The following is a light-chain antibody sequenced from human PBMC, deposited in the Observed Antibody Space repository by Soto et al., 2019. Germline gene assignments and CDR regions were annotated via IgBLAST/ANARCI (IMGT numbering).Light chain of an antibody. CDR2: DAA. V-gene: IGKV1-39*01. CDR1: QNINTY. CDR3: QQTSSAPFT. Sequence: DIQMTQSPYSLSAAVGDRVTIACRASQNINTYLNWYQQKPGKAPKLLIFDAASLQSGVPSRFSGGGSRTDFTLTLTSLQPEDFATHYCQQTSSAPFTFGPGTKVDIK. J-gene: IGKJ3*01.